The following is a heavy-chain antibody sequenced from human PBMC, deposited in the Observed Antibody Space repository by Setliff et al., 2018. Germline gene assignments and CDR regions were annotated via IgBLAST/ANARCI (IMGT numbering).Heavy chain of an antibody. D-gene: IGHD6-19*01. V-gene: IGHV3-48*01. CDR1: GFTFSSYS. Sequence: PGGSLRLSCAASGFTFSSYSMNWVRQAPGKGLEWVSYISSSSSTIYYADSVKGRSTISRDNAKNSLYLQMNSLRAEDTAVYYCASPLYSSGYALDYWGQGTLVTVSS. CDR2: ISSSSSTI. J-gene: IGHJ4*02. CDR3: ASPLYSSGYALDY.